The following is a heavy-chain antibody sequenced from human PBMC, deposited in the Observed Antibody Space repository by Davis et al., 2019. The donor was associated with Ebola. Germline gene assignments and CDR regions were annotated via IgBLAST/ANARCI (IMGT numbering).Heavy chain of an antibody. J-gene: IGHJ4*02. CDR1: GFTFSSYT. V-gene: IGHV3-9*01. Sequence: PGGSLRLSCAASGFTFSSYTLNWVRQAPGKGLEWVCGINWSGGAIGYADSVKGRFTISRDNAKNSLFLQLNSLRPEDTALYYCAKDASSAVSMVRGADYWGQGALVTVSS. D-gene: IGHD3-10*01. CDR3: AKDASSAVSMVRGADY. CDR2: INWSGGAI.